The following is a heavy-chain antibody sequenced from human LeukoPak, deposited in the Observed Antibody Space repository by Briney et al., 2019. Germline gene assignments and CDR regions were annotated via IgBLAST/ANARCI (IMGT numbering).Heavy chain of an antibody. Sequence: SETLSLTCTVSGGSISSSSYYWGWIRQPPGKGLEWIGGIYYSGSTYYNPSLKSRVTISVDTSKNQFSLKLSSVTAADTAVYYCARDEYCSSTSCFDWFDPWGQGTLVTVSS. CDR1: GGSISSSSYY. D-gene: IGHD2-2*01. J-gene: IGHJ5*02. V-gene: IGHV4-39*07. CDR2: IYYSGST. CDR3: ARDEYCSSTSCFDWFDP.